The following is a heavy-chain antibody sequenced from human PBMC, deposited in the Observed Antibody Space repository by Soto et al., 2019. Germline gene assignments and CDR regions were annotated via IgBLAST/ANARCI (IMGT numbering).Heavy chain of an antibody. CDR3: AKGGVDYYYYYGMDV. CDR2: ISYDGSNK. V-gene: IGHV3-30*18. CDR1: GFTFSSYG. Sequence: QVQLVESGGGVVQPGRSLRLSCAASGFTFSSYGMHWVRQAPGKGLEWVAVISYDGSNKYYADSVKGRFTISRDNSKNTLYLQMNSLRAEDTAVYYCAKGGVDYYYYYGMDVW. D-gene: IGHD3-10*01. J-gene: IGHJ6*01.